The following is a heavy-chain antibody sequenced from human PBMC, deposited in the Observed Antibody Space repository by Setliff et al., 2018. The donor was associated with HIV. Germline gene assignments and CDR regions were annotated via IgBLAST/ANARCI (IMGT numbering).Heavy chain of an antibody. CDR1: GYHFNSYA. D-gene: IGHD6-13*01. Sequence: ASVKVSCKASGYHFNSYAMHWVRQAPGQRLEWLGWINAGNGNTEYSQNFQGRVTITRDTSASTAYMELSSLRSEDTAVYYCARDGLSSSWYRWFDPWGQGTLVTVSS. V-gene: IGHV1-3*01. CDR2: INAGNGNT. J-gene: IGHJ5*02. CDR3: ARDGLSSSWYRWFDP.